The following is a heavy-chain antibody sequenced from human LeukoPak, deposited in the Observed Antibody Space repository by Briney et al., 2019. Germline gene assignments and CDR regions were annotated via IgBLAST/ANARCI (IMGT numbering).Heavy chain of an antibody. Sequence: VASVKVSCKASGGTFSTYAISWVRQAPGQGLEWMGGIIPIFGTANYEQKFQGKVTITADESTSTAYMELSSLRSEDTAVYYCARADSSGYSDFDYWGRGTLVTVSS. CDR3: ARADSSGYSDFDY. J-gene: IGHJ4*02. D-gene: IGHD3-22*01. V-gene: IGHV1-69*13. CDR2: IIPIFGTA. CDR1: GGTFSTYA.